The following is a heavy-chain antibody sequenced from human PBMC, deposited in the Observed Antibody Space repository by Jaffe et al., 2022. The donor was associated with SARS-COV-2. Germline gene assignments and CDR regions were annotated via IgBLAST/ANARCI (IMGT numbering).Heavy chain of an antibody. Sequence: QVQLVESGGGVVQPGRSLRLSCAASGFIFSNYAIHWVRQAPGKGLEWVAVISYDGNNKYHPDSVKGRFSISRDNSRSTLYLQMNSLRAEDTAVYYCARGGICSGGSCRYYYHGMDVWGQGTTVTVSS. CDR1: GFIFSNYA. CDR3: ARGGICSGGSCRYYYHGMDV. V-gene: IGHV3-30-3*01. J-gene: IGHJ6*02. CDR2: ISYDGNNK. D-gene: IGHD2-15*01.